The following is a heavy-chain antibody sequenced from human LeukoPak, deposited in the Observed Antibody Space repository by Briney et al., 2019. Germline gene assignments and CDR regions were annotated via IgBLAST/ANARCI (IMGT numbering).Heavy chain of an antibody. J-gene: IGHJ4*02. CDR3: ARESGYSYSVFDY. V-gene: IGHV1-69*04. Sequence: SVKVSCKASGGTFSSYAISWVRQAPGQGLEWMGRIIPILGIANYAQKFQGRVTITADKSTSTAYMELSSLSSEDTAVYYCARESGYSYSVFDYWGQGTLVTVSS. CDR1: GGTFSSYA. D-gene: IGHD5-18*01. CDR2: IIPILGIA.